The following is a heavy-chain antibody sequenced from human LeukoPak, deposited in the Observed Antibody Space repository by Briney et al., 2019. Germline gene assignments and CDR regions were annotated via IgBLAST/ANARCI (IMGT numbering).Heavy chain of an antibody. Sequence: SQTLSLTCAISGDSVSSNIAAWNWFRQSPSRGLEWLGRTYYRSKWTFEYAVSVRGRISFNPDTSKNQVSLHLTSVTPEDTALYYCARDVSAGADYWGKGTLVTVPS. CDR2: TYYRSKWTF. J-gene: IGHJ4*02. CDR3: ARDVSAGADY. D-gene: IGHD6-13*01. CDR1: GDSVSSNIAA. V-gene: IGHV6-1*01.